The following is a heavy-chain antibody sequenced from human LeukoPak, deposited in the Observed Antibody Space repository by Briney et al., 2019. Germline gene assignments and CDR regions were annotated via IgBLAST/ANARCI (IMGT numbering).Heavy chain of an antibody. Sequence: GGSLRLSCAASGFTFSSYSMNWVRQAPGKGLEWVSYISSSSSSTIYYADSVKGRFTISRDNAKNSLYLQMNGLRAEDTAVYYCAAGLRGYSYSWGQGTLVTVSS. CDR3: AAGLRGYSYS. D-gene: IGHD5-18*01. CDR1: GFTFSSYS. CDR2: ISSSSSSTI. J-gene: IGHJ4*02. V-gene: IGHV3-48*04.